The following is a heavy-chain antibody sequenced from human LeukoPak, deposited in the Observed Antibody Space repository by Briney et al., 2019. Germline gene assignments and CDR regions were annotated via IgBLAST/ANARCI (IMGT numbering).Heavy chain of an antibody. V-gene: IGHV3-21*01. CDR2: ITSRNNYM. CDR1: GFNFSSYT. D-gene: IGHD5-12*01. CDR3: ARDPIVAVPYYFDY. Sequence: GGSLRLSCAASGFNFSSYTMTWVRQAPGKGLEWVSSITSRNNYMYYADSVRGRFTISRDNAKNSLYLHINSLSAEDTAVYFCARDPIVAVPYYFDYWGQGTLVTVSS. J-gene: IGHJ4*02.